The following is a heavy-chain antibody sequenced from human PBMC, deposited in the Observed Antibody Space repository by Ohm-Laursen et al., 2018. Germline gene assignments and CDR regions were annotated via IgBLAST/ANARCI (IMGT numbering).Heavy chain of an antibody. V-gene: IGHV1-2*02. D-gene: IGHD3-22*01. J-gene: IGHJ5*02. Sequence: ASVKVSCKASGYTFTGYYMHWVRQATGQGLEWMGWINPNSGGTNYAQKFQGRVTMTRDTSISTAYMELSRLRSDDTAVYYCARDHLGYYYDSSGYRWFDPWGQGTLVTVSS. CDR3: ARDHLGYYYDSSGYRWFDP. CDR1: GYTFTGYY. CDR2: INPNSGGT.